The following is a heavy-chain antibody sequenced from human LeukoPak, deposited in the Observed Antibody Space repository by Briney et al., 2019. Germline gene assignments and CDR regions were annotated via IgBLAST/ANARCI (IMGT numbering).Heavy chain of an antibody. J-gene: IGHJ5*02. V-gene: IGHV3-20*04. D-gene: IGHD1-7*01. Sequence: GGSLRLSCAASGFTFDDYGMSWVRQAPGKGLEWVSGINWNGGSTGYADPVKGRFTISRDNAKNSLYLQMNSLRAEDTAVYYCAREVVRNYEGNWFDPWGQGTLVTVSS. CDR2: INWNGGST. CDR1: GFTFDDYG. CDR3: AREVVRNYEGNWFDP.